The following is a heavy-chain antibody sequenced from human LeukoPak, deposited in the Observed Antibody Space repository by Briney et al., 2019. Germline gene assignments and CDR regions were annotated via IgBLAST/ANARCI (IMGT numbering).Heavy chain of an antibody. V-gene: IGHV3-21*01. CDR1: GFTSVNYA. Sequence: PGGSVRLSCAATGFTSVNYAMSWVRQAPGKGLEWVSYISSSSGYIYYGDSVKGRFTISRDNAKNSLYLQMNSLRAEDTAVYYCARDLCSGGSCYGVDYWGQGTLVTVSS. J-gene: IGHJ4*02. CDR3: ARDLCSGGSCYGVDY. D-gene: IGHD2-15*01. CDR2: ISSSSGYI.